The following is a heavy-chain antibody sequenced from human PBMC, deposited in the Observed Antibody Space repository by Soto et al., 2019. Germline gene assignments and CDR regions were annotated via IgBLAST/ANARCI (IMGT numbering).Heavy chain of an antibody. V-gene: IGHV5-51*01. J-gene: IGHJ3*02. CDR2: IYPGDSDT. D-gene: IGHD3-22*01. CDR3: ARVKCYGSRVYAI. Sequence: GKGLEWMGVIYPGDSDTRYSPSFQGQVTISADKSISTAYLQWSSLKASDTVMFYCARVKCYGSRVYAIWRKGTIVTV.